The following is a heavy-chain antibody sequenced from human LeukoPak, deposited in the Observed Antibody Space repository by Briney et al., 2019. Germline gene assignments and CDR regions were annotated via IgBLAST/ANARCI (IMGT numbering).Heavy chain of an antibody. Sequence: PGGSLRLSCAAAGFTVSSNYMSWVRQAPGKGLEWVSVIYSGGSTYYADSVKGRFTISRDNSKNTLYLQMSSLSTEDTAVYYCVGDQVDDTGYLRWGQGTRVTVSA. CDR3: VGDQVDDTGYLR. V-gene: IGHV3-53*05. CDR2: IYSGGST. J-gene: IGHJ4*02. CDR1: GFTVSSNY. D-gene: IGHD5-12*01.